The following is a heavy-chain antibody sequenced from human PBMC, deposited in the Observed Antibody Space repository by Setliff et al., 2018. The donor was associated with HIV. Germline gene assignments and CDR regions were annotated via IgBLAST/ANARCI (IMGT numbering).Heavy chain of an antibody. CDR1: GGSFSEYY. CDR2: INHSGST. Sequence: SETLSLTCAVYGGSFSEYYWSWIRQSPGKGLEWIGEINHSGSTHYNPPLKSRATISVDTSKNQFSLKVNSMTAADTAVYYCARGARLLAAYSDRWDYYYMGVWGKGTTVTVSS. J-gene: IGHJ6*03. CDR3: ARGARLLAAYSDRWDYYYMGV. V-gene: IGHV4-34*01. D-gene: IGHD1-26*01.